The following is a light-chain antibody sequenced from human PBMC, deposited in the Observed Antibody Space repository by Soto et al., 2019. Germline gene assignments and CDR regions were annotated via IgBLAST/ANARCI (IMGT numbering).Light chain of an antibody. CDR3: QQYNNWRSYT. J-gene: IGKJ2*01. CDR2: GAS. CDR1: QSVRSN. Sequence: EILMTQSPATLSVSPEERATLSCRASQSVRSNFAWYQQKPGQPPRLLIYGASTRATGIPARFSASGSGTEFTLTISSLQSEDFAVYFCQQYNNWRSYTFGQGTKVDIK. V-gene: IGKV3-15*01.